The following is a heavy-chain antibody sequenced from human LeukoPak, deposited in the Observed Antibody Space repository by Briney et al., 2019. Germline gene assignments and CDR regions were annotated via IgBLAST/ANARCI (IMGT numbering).Heavy chain of an antibody. CDR3: ARGLGSSSGYYPFDY. J-gene: IGHJ4*02. CDR1: GGSISSYY. Sequence: PSETLSLTCTVSGGSISSYYWSWIRQPPGKGLEWIGYIYYSGSTNYNPSLKSRVTISVDTSKNQFSLRLSSVTAADTAVYYCARGLGSSSGYYPFDYWGQGTLVTVSS. D-gene: IGHD3-22*01. CDR2: IYYSGST. V-gene: IGHV4-59*01.